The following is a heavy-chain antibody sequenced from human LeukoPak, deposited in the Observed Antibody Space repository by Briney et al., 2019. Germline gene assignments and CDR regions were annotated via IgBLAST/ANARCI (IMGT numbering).Heavy chain of an antibody. V-gene: IGHV3-21*01. J-gene: IGHJ4*02. D-gene: IGHD6-25*01. Sequence: PGGSLRLSCAASGFTFGSYSMNWVRQAPGKGLEWVSSISSSSSYIYYADSVKGRFTISRDNAKNSLYLQMNSLRAEDTAVYYCARDPGSVSTLFDYWGQGTLVTVSS. CDR3: ARDPGSVSTLFDY. CDR2: ISSSSSYI. CDR1: GFTFGSYS.